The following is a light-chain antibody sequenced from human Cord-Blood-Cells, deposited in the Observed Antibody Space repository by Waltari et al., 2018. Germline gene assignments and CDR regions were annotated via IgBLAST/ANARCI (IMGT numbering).Light chain of an antibody. CDR1: QSISSY. J-gene: IGKJ4*01. V-gene: IGKV1-39*01. CDR2: AAS. Sequence: DIQMTQSPSSLSASVGDRVTITCRESQSISSYLNWYQQKPGKAPKLLIYAASSLQSGVPSRFSGSGSWTDFTLTISSLQPEDFATYYCQQSYSTPLTFGGGTTVEIK. CDR3: QQSYSTPLT.